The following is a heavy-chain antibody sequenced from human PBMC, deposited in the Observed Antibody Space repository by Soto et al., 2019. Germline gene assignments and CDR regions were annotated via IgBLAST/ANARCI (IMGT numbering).Heavy chain of an antibody. D-gene: IGHD3-22*01. CDR2: IYHGGST. CDR1: GYSLSSGYY. V-gene: IGHV4-38-2*01. Sequence: PSETLSLTCAVSGYSLSSGYYWGWLRQPPGKGLEWIGIIYHGGSTYYNPSLNSRFPLSIDMTNNHVSLILNSVTAADTAVYYCARVGPWVPYYYDSSPYTFENWFDPWGQGALVTVSS. J-gene: IGHJ5*02. CDR3: ARVGPWVPYYYDSSPYTFENWFDP.